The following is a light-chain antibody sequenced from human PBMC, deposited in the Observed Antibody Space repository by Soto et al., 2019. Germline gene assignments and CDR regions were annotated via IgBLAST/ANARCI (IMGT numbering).Light chain of an antibody. J-gene: IGKJ3*01. CDR1: QSIRNH. CDR2: DAS. V-gene: IGKV3-11*01. CDR3: HHRNNWPFA. Sequence: EIVLTQSPATLSLSPGQRATLSCRASQSIRNHLAWYQQRVGQAPRLLIYDASKRATGIPARFSGSGSGADFTLTITSLEPEDVAVYYCHHRNNWPFAFGPGTKVEFK.